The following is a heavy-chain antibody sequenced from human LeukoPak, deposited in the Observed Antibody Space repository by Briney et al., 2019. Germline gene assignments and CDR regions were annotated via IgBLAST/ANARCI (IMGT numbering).Heavy chain of an antibody. V-gene: IGHV1-46*01. CDR2: INPSGGST. CDR3: ARDLKLSRYYDSSGYSHDAFDI. CDR1: GYTFPSYY. D-gene: IGHD3-22*01. Sequence: ASVKVSCKASGYTFPSYYMHWVRQAPGQGLEWMGIINPSGGSTSYAQKFQGRVTMTRDTSTSTVYMELSSLRSEDTAVYYCARDLKLSRYYDSSGYSHDAFDIWGQGTMVTVSS. J-gene: IGHJ3*02.